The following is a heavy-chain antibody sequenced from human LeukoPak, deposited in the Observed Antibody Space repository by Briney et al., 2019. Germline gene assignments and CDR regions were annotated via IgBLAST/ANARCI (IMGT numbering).Heavy chain of an antibody. Sequence: ASVKVSCKASGYTFTSYDINWVRQAPGQGLEWMGWMNPSSGNTGYAQRFQGRVTVTRNTSISTAYMELSSLRSEDMAVYYCARGRWWFPLEYWGQGILVTVSS. J-gene: IGHJ4*02. D-gene: IGHD2-15*01. CDR2: MNPSSGNT. CDR1: GYTFTSYD. CDR3: ARGRWWFPLEY. V-gene: IGHV1-8*01.